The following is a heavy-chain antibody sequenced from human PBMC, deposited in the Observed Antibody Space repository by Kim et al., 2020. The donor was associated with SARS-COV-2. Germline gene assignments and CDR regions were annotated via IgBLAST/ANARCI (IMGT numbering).Heavy chain of an antibody. CDR2: T. CDR3: AQTRGIAVAGT. D-gene: IGHD6-19*01. Sequence: TNYAQKVQGRVTMTTDQSTSTAYMGLRSLRSDDTAVYYCAQTRGIAVAGTWGQGTLVTVSS. V-gene: IGHV1-18*01. J-gene: IGHJ5*02.